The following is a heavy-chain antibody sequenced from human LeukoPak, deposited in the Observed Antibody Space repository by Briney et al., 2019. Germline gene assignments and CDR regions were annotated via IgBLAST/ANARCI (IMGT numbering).Heavy chain of an antibody. CDR2: INHSGST. CDR3: ARRQVGATPPFDY. J-gene: IGHJ4*02. D-gene: IGHD1-26*01. V-gene: IGHV4-34*01. CDR1: GGSFSGYY. Sequence: PSETLSLTCAVYGGSFSGYYWSWIRQPPGKGLEWIGEINHSGSTNYNPSLKSRVTISVDTSKNQFSLKLSSVTAADTAVYYCARRQVGATPPFDYWGQGTLVTVSS.